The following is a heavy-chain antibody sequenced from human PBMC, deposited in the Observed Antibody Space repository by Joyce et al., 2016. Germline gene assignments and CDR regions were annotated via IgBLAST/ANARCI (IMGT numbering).Heavy chain of an antibody. CDR3: ASGFNFKGRSFFDY. Sequence: QLQLQESGSGLVKPSQTLSLPCAVSGASVSSGGYSWSWIRQPPGKGREWIGYIYHNESTYYNPSLKSRVTISVDRSKNQFSLKLASVTAADTAVYYCASGFNFKGRSFFDYWGQGALVTVSS. J-gene: IGHJ4*02. CDR1: GASVSSGGYS. D-gene: IGHD3-10*01. CDR2: IYHNEST. V-gene: IGHV4-30-2*01.